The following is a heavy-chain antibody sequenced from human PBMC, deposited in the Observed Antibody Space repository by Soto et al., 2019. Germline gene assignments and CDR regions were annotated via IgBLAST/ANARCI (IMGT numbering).Heavy chain of an antibody. CDR1: GSSISSSGYY. CDR2: LYYNVGT. V-gene: IGHV4-39*01. J-gene: IGHJ4*02. D-gene: IGHD3-16*01. CDR3: ARRPSRHWVDY. Sequence: SETLSLTCTVSGSSISSSGYYWGWIRQPPGRGLEWIGSLYYNVGTYYNPSLKSRVTISADTSANQFSLMLNSVTAADTAIYYCARRPSRHWVDYWGQGTLVTVSS.